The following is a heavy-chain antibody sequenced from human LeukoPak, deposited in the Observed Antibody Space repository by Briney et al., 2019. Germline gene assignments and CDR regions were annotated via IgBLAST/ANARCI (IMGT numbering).Heavy chain of an antibody. J-gene: IGHJ4*02. D-gene: IGHD1-26*01. Sequence: GGSLRLSCAVSGFTFRTYWMHWVRQVPGEGLVWVSRINEDGSITNYADSVKGRFSIPRDNAKNTLYLQMNSLRAEDTAVYYCGRDLGGRSGYWGQGTLVTVSS. CDR3: GRDLGGRSGY. CDR2: INEDGSIT. CDR1: GFTFRTYW. V-gene: IGHV3-74*01.